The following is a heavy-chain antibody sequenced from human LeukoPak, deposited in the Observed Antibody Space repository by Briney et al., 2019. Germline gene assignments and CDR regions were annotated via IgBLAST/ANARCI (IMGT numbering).Heavy chain of an antibody. D-gene: IGHD1-26*01. CDR1: GFTFSSYS. CDR3: VRDRGTYRPIDY. CDR2: ISSSSSYI. Sequence: GGSLRLSCAASGFTFSSYSMNWVRQAPGKGLEWVSSISSSSSYIYYADSVKGRFTISRDNAKNSLYLQMNSLRAEDTAIYYCVRDRGTYRPIDYWGQGTLVTVSS. J-gene: IGHJ4*02. V-gene: IGHV3-21*04.